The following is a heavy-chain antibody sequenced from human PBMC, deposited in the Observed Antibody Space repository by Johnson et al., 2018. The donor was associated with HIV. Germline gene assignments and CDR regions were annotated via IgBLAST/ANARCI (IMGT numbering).Heavy chain of an antibody. CDR2: ISSSGTNI. V-gene: IGHV3-11*01. CDR1: GFIFSDYY. Sequence: QVQLVESGGGLVKPGGSLRLSCAASGFIFSDYYMSWIRQAPGKGLEWVSYISSSGTNIYYADSVKGRFSISRDNAKSSLYLQMNSLRAEDTAVYYCAKELAADGVDAFDIWGQGTMVTVS. J-gene: IGHJ3*02. CDR3: AKELAADGVDAFDI. D-gene: IGHD6-13*01.